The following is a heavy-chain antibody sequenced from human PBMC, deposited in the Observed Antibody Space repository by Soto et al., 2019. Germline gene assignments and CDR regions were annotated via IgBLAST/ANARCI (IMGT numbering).Heavy chain of an antibody. V-gene: IGHV1-18*01. CDR3: ARGRYGDY. D-gene: IGHD1-1*01. CDR2: ISAHNGNT. Sequence: QVHLVQSGAEVKKPGASVKVSCKGSGYDFTTYGITWVRQAPGQGLEWMAWISAHNGNTDYAQKLQGRVTVTRDTSPTPAYMELRSLRSDDTAMYYWARGRYGDYWGQGAPVTVSS. CDR1: GYDFTTYG. J-gene: IGHJ4*02.